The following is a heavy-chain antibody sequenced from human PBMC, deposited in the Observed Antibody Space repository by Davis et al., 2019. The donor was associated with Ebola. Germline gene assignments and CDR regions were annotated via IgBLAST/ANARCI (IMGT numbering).Heavy chain of an antibody. CDR1: GYTFNIYY. CDR3: ARGRCSGGSCYHYYYYGMDV. D-gene: IGHD2-15*01. Sequence: AASVKVSCKASGYTFNIYYMYWVRQAPGQGLEWMGIINPSGGTTSYAQKFQGRVTMTRDTSTSTVYMELISLRSEDTAVYYCARGRCSGGSCYHYYYYGMDVWGQGTTVTVSS. V-gene: IGHV1-46*02. J-gene: IGHJ6*02. CDR2: INPSGGTT.